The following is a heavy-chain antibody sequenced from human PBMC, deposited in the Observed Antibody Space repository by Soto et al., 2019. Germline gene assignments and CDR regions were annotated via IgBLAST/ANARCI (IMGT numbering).Heavy chain of an antibody. D-gene: IGHD4-17*01. CDR3: AKYDYGKNDGDSLEM. J-gene: IGHJ3*02. V-gene: IGHV1-18*01. CDR2: ISVYNGKT. Sequence: QVQLVQSGAEVKKPGASVKVSCKASGYTFTSFGITWVRQAPGQGLEWMGWISVYNGKTKYAQKLQGRVTVTRDTSTNTAYMELRSLRSDDTAVYYCAKYDYGKNDGDSLEMWGQGTMVTVSS. CDR1: GYTFTSFG.